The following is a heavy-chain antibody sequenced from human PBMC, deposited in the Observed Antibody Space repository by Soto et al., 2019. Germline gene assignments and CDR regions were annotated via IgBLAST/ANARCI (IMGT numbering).Heavy chain of an antibody. V-gene: IGHV4-31*03. J-gene: IGHJ4*02. D-gene: IGHD4-17*01. CDR1: GVSFISGGHY. CDR2: IYHSGGG. Sequence: PXESLSLPCSVSGVSFISGGHYWNWIRQFPGKGLEWIGYIYHSGGGYYNPSLKSRASMSVDTSKNEFSLRLASVTAADTAVYFCARDTAATVDRHYFDYWGQGALVTVSS. CDR3: ARDTAATVDRHYFDY.